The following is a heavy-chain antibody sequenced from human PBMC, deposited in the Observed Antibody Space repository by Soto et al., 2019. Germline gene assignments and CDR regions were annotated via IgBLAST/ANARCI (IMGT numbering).Heavy chain of an antibody. CDR3: ARLTDLYIMFDS. CDR2: IYWDDDK. CDR1: GFSLSTSEVG. Sequence: SGPTLVNPTQTLTLTRTFSGFSLSTSEVGVGWIRRPPGKALELLGIIYWDDDKRYSPLLNKRLTITKDTSKNQVVLTMTNMDSVDTGTYYCARLTDLYIMFDSWGQGTQVTVSS. J-gene: IGHJ4*02. V-gene: IGHV2-5*02. D-gene: IGHD3-16*01.